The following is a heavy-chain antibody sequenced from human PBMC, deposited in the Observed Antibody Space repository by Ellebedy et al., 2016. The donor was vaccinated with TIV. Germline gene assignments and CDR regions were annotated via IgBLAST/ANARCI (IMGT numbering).Heavy chain of an antibody. CDR3: TRVKNTPDWFDP. J-gene: IGHJ5*02. D-gene: IGHD2-21*01. CDR1: GFSTSG. V-gene: IGHV3-30*02. Sequence: PGGSLRLSCAASGFSTSGMHWVRQAPGKGLEWVAFIRSDGSNKYYADSVKGRFTVSRDNAKNTLYLQMHSLRVEDTALYYCTRVKNTPDWFDPWGQGTLVTVSS. CDR2: IRSDGSNK.